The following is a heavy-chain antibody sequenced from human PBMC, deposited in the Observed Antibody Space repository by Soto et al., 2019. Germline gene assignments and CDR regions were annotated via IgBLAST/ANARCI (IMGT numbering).Heavy chain of an antibody. CDR1: GFTFSSPW. V-gene: IGHV3-74*01. Sequence: EVQLVESGGGLVQPGGSLRLSCAASGFTFSSPWMHWVRQTPGTGLVWVSRISSDGSSTSYADSVKGRFTISRDNAKNTLYLQMNSLRAEDTAVYYCARDAAAQYWGQGTLVTVSS. CDR2: ISSDGSST. CDR3: ARDAAAQY. J-gene: IGHJ4*02. D-gene: IGHD6-13*01.